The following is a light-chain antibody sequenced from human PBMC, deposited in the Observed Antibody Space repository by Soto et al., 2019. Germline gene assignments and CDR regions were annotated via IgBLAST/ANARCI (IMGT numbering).Light chain of an antibody. V-gene: IGKV1-39*01. CDR1: QSISSY. CDR2: AAS. J-gene: IGKJ2*01. Sequence: DIQMTQSPSSLSASVGDRVTITCRASQSISSYLNWFQLKPGKAPKLLIYAASTLQSGVPSRFSGSGSGTDFTLTISSLQPEDFATYYCQQSHSTPYTFGQGTKLEIK. CDR3: QQSHSTPYT.